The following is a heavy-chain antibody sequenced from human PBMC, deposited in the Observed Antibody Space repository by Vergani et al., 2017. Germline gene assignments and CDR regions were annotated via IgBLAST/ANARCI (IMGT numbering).Heavy chain of an antibody. CDR3: ARDRGIVGATTGGMDV. J-gene: IGHJ6*02. V-gene: IGHV4-59*01. CDR2: IYYSGST. CDR1: GGSISSYY. Sequence: QVQLQQWGAGVVKPPGTLSLTCTVSGGSISSYYWSWIRQPPGKGLEWIGYIYYSGSTNYNPSLKSRVTISVDTSKNQFSLKLSSVTAADTAVYYCARDRGIVGATTGGMDVWGQGTTVTVSS. D-gene: IGHD1-26*01.